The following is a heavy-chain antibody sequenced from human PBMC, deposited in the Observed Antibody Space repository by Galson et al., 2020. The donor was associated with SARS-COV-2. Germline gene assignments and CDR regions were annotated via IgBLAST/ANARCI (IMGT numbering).Heavy chain of an antibody. Sequence: NPSEILSLTCTVSGGSISSGGHSWSWIRQHPGKGLEWIGYIYYSGSTYYNPSLKSRVTISVDTYKNQFSLKLSYVTAADAAEYYYAREVTFLEWLRLDPWGKRTLVTVSS. CDR3: AREVTFLEWLRLDP. CDR2: IYYSGST. J-gene: IGHJ5*02. V-gene: IGHV4-31*03. D-gene: IGHD3-3*02. CDR1: GGSISSGGHS.